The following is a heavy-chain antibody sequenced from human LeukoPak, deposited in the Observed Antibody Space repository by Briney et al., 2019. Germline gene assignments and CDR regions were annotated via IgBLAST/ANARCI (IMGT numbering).Heavy chain of an antibody. CDR2: IYYSGTT. D-gene: IGHD3-10*01. CDR1: GGSVSSIGSY. V-gene: IGHV4-39*01. CDR3: ARTYYGSENYYDY. Sequence: SETLSLTCTVSGGSVSSIGSYWGWIRQPRGKGLEWIGSIYYSGTTYYNPSLKSRVTISVDTSKSQFSLKLTSVTAADTALYYCARTYYGSENYYDYWGQGILVTVSS. J-gene: IGHJ4*02.